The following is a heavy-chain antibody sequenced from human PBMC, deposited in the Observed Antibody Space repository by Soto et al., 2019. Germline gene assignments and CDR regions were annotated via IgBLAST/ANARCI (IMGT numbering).Heavy chain of an antibody. CDR3: AKDGSSDPYYYYGMDV. CDR2: ISGSGGST. V-gene: IGHV3-23*01. CDR1: GFTFSSYA. J-gene: IGHJ6*02. D-gene: IGHD2-2*01. Sequence: QPGGFLRLSCAASGFTFSSYAMSWVRQAPGKGLEWVSAISGSGGSTYYADSVKGRFTISRDNSKNTLYLQMNSLRAEDTAVYYCAKDGSSDPYYYYGMDVWGQGTTVTVSS.